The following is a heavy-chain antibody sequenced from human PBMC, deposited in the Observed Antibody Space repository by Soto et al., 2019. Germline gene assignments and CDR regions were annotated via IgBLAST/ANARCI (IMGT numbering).Heavy chain of an antibody. CDR2: INAHSGGT. V-gene: IGHV1-2*02. CDR1: GFSFTGYY. J-gene: IGHJ5*02. CDR3: AKDLTRQLAYWLDP. D-gene: IGHD6-6*01. Sequence: WASVKVSCKASGFSFTGYYIHWLRQAPGQGLEWMGWINAHSGGTEYAQKFQGRVTLTRDTSIATAYLTLTSLTSDDTALYYCAKDLTRQLAYWLDPWGRGTQVTVSS.